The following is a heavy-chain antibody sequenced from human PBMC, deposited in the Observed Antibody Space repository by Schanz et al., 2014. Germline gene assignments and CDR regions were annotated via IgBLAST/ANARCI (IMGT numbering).Heavy chain of an antibody. J-gene: IGHJ4*02. CDR2: IRYDGSNN. CDR1: GFTFSSYG. V-gene: IGHV3-30*02. Sequence: QVQLFSSFLGVVQPGGSLRLSCAASGFTFSSYGMHWVRQAPGKGLEWVAFIRYDGSNNYYADSVKGRFTISRDNSKNTLYLQMNSLRAEDTAVYYCTKFETRTGTNYWGQGTLVTVSS. CDR3: TKFETRTGTNY. D-gene: IGHD1-1*01.